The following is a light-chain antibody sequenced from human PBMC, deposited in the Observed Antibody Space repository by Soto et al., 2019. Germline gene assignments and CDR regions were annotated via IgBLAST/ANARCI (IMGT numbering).Light chain of an antibody. CDR3: QQYGSSRT. Sequence: EIVLTQSPGTLSLSPGERATLSCRASQSVSSRLAWYQQKSGQAPRLLIYGASSRATGIPDRFSGSGSGTDFTLTISSLEPEDFAVYYCQQYGSSRTFGQGTKVDNK. J-gene: IGKJ1*01. CDR2: GAS. V-gene: IGKV3-20*01. CDR1: QSVSSR.